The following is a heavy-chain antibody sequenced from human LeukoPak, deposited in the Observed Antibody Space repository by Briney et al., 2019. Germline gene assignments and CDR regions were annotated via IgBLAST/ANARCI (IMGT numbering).Heavy chain of an antibody. CDR2: IYHSGST. CDR1: GGSISSGGYS. CDR3: ARAQRESGYDVGNWFDP. J-gene: IGHJ5*02. V-gene: IGHV4-30-2*01. D-gene: IGHD5-12*01. Sequence: PSETLSLTCAVSGGSISSGGYSWSWIRQPPGKGLEWIGYIYHSGSTYYNPSLKSRVTISVDRSKNQFSLKLSSATAADTAVYYCARAQRESGYDVGNWFDPWGQGTLVTVSS.